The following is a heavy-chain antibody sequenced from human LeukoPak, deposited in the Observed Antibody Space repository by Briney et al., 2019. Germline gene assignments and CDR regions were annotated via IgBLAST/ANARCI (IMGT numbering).Heavy chain of an antibody. V-gene: IGHV1-2*02. J-gene: IGHJ6*03. CDR1: GYTFTGYY. CDR2: INPNSGGT. D-gene: IGHD2-2*01. CDR3: ARGLSYCSSTSCPTSLRDYYYYMDV. Sequence: ASVKVSCKASGYTFTGYYMHWVRQAPGQGLEWMGWINPNSGGTNYAQKFQGRVTMTRDTSISTAYMELSRLRSDDTAVYYCARGLSYCSSTSCPTSLRDYYYYMDVWGKGTTVTVSS.